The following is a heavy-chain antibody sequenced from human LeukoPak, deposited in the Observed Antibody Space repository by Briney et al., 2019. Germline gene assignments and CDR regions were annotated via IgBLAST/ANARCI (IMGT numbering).Heavy chain of an antibody. CDR1: GGSFSGYY. CDR3: ARVQPAAIDFDY. D-gene: IGHD2-2*02. J-gene: IGHJ4*02. CDR2: INHSGST. V-gene: IGHV4-34*01. Sequence: SETLSLTCAVYGGSFSGYYWSWIRQPPGKGLEWIGEINHSGSTNYNPSLKSRVTISVDTSKNQFSLKLSSVTAADTAVYYCARVQPAAIDFDYWGQGTLVTVSS.